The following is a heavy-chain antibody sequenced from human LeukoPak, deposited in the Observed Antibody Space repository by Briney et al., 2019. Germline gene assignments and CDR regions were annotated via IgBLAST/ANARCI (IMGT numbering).Heavy chain of an antibody. CDR3: ARSFSSTDYDSSAFYS. V-gene: IGHV1-2*06. CDR2: INPNRGDT. J-gene: IGHJ4*02. D-gene: IGHD3-22*01. Sequence: ASVKVSCKTSGYIFIGYYMHWVRQAPGQGLEWMGRINPNRGDTKLAQKFQGRVTMTRDTSIRTAYMELNRLTSGDTAVYYCARSFSSTDYDSSAFYSWGQGTLVTVS. CDR1: GYIFIGYY.